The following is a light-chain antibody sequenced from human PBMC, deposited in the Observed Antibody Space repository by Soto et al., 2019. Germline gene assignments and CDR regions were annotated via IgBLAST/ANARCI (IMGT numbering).Light chain of an antibody. CDR3: QQYNSWPRT. J-gene: IGKJ1*01. CDR2: GAS. CDR1: QSVSSD. Sequence: EIVMTQSPATLSVSPGERATLSCRVSQSVSSDLAWYQQKPGQPPRLLVFGASTRATGIPAGFSGLGSGRHFTLTISSLQSEDFAVYYCQQYNSWPRTFGQGTKVDIK. V-gene: IGKV3-15*01.